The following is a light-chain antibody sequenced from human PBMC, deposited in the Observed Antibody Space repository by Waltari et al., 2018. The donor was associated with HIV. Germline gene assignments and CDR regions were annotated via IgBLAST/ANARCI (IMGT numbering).Light chain of an antibody. J-gene: IGKJ4*01. CDR3: MQALQTPLT. CDR2: LGS. V-gene: IGKV2-28*01. CDR1: QSLLHGNGYNY. Sequence: DIVMTQSPLSLPVTPGERASLSCRSSQSLLHGNGYNYLDWYLQKPGQSPQLLIYLGSNRASGVPDRFSGSGSGTDFTLKISRVEAEDVGVYYCMQALQTPLTFGGGTKVEIK.